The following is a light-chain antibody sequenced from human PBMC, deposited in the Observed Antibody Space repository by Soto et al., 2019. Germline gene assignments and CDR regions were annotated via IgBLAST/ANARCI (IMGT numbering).Light chain of an antibody. V-gene: IGKV3-20*01. J-gene: IGKJ2*01. CDR3: QQFGNSPYT. Sequence: VLTQSPGTLSLSPGERATLSCRASESVKSRYLVWYQHKPGQAPRLLIYDTSSRATGIPERFSGSGSGTDLTLTISRLEPEDFAVYYCQQFGNSPYTFGQGTKVEIK. CDR1: ESVKSRY. CDR2: DTS.